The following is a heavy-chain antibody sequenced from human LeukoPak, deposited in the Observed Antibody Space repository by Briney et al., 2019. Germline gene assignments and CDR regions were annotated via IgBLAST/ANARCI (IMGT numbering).Heavy chain of an antibody. J-gene: IGHJ3*02. D-gene: IGHD3-9*01. CDR2: INHSGST. CDR3: ARVGDYDILTDDAFDI. Sequence: SETLSLTCAVYGGSFSGYYWSWIRQPPGKGLEWIGEINHSGSTNYNPSLKSRVTISVDTSKNQFSLKLSSVTAADTAVYYCARVGDYDILTDDAFDIWGQGTMVTVSS. V-gene: IGHV4-34*01. CDR1: GGSFSGYY.